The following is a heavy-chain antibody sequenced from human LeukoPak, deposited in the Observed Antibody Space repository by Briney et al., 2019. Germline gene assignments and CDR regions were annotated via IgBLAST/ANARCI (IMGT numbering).Heavy chain of an antibody. J-gene: IGHJ2*01. CDR2: IYTSGST. V-gene: IGHV4-4*07. CDR3: AREDYDDAGAWYFDL. Sequence: SETLSLTCTVSGGSISSYYWTWIRQPAGKGLEWIGRIYTSGSTNYNPSLKSRVTISVDTSKNQFSLKLSSVTAADTAVYYCAREDYDDAGAWYFDLWGRGTLVTVSS. CDR1: GGSISSYY. D-gene: IGHD3-22*01.